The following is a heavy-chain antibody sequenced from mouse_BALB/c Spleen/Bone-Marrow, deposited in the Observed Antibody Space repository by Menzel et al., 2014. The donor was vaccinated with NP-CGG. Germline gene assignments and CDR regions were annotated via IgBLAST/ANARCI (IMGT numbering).Heavy chain of an antibody. CDR3: TREGPCSGSDALDY. V-gene: IGHV14-3*02. CDR2: IDPANGNT. CDR1: GFNVKDTY. J-gene: IGHJ4*01. Sequence: EVQRVESGAELVKPGASVKLSCTASGFNVKDTYMQWVKQRPEQGLEWIGRIDPANGNTQYDPTFQGKATITTDTSSNTAYLQLSSLTSEDTAVYYCTREGPCSGSDALDYWGQGTSVTVSS. D-gene: IGHD1-2*01.